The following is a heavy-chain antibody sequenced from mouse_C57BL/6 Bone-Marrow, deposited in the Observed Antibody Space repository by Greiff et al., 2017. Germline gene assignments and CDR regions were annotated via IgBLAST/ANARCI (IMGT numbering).Heavy chain of an antibody. CDR2: IYPGSGST. CDR3: AFPYYGSSMDY. J-gene: IGHJ4*01. D-gene: IGHD1-1*01. V-gene: IGHV1-55*01. CDR1: GYTFTSYW. Sequence: VQLQQPGAELVKPGASVKMSCKASGYTFTSYWITWVKQRPGHGLEWIGDIYPGSGSTNYNEKFKSKATLTVDTSSSTAYMQLSSLTSEDSAVYYCAFPYYGSSMDYWGQGTSVTVSS.